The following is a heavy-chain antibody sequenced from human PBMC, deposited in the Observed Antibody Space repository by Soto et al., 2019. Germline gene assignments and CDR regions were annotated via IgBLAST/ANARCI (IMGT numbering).Heavy chain of an antibody. Sequence: GGSLRLSCAASGFTVSSNYMSWVRQAPGKGLEWVSYIRSSDNTRYYADSVKGRFTISRDNAKNSLYLQMNSLRAEDTAVYYCARGNALYDYWGQGILVTVSS. CDR2: IRSSDNTR. CDR3: ARGNALYDY. J-gene: IGHJ4*02. CDR1: GFTVSSNY. V-gene: IGHV3-11*01. D-gene: IGHD2-2*01.